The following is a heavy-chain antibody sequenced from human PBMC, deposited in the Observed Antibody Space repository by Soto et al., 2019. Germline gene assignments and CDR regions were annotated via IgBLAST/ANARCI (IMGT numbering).Heavy chain of an antibody. J-gene: IGHJ5*02. CDR3: AREEGYYDSSGYSNWFDP. D-gene: IGHD3-22*01. CDR2: IIPILGIA. Sequence: SVKVSCKASGGTFSSYTISWVRQAPGQGLEWMGRIIPILGIANYAQKFRGRVTITADKSTSTAYMELSSLRSEDTAVYYCAREEGYYDSSGYSNWFDPWGQG. CDR1: GGTFSSYT. V-gene: IGHV1-69*04.